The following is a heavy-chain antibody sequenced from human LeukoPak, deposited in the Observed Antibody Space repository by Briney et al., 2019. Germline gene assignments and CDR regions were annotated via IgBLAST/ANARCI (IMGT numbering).Heavy chain of an antibody. CDR2: IYYSGST. Sequence: SETLSLTCTVSGGSISSSSYYWSWIRQLPGKGLEWIGYIYYSGSTNYNPSLKSRVTISVDTSKNQFSLKLSSVTAADTAVYYCAREESSSWHTAHYFDYWGQGTLVTVSS. CDR1: GGSISSSSYY. V-gene: IGHV4-61*01. J-gene: IGHJ4*02. D-gene: IGHD6-13*01. CDR3: AREESSSWHTAHYFDY.